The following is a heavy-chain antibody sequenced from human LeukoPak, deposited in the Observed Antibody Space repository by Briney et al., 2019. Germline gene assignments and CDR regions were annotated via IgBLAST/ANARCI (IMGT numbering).Heavy chain of an antibody. CDR2: MYYSGST. J-gene: IGHJ4*02. Sequence: SETLSLTCTVSGGSISSDNYYWGWIRQPPGKGLEWIGSMYYSGSTYYNPSLKSRVTISVDTSKNHFSLRLSSVTAADTAVYYCASRQWELTYFDYWGQGTRVTVSS. V-gene: IGHV4-39*02. D-gene: IGHD1-26*01. CDR3: ASRQWELTYFDY. CDR1: GGSISSDNYY.